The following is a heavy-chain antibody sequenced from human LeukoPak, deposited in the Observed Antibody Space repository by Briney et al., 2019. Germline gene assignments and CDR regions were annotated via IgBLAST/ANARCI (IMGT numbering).Heavy chain of an antibody. CDR3: AREGGEAAAGYFDY. CDR1: GGSISSYY. J-gene: IGHJ4*02. Sequence: SETLSLTCTVSGGSISSYYWSWIRQPAGKGLEWIGRIYTSGSTNYNPSLKSRVTMSVDTSKNQFSLKLSSVTAADTAVYYCAREGGEAAAGYFDYWGQGTLVTVSS. V-gene: IGHV4-4*07. D-gene: IGHD6-13*01. CDR2: IYTSGST.